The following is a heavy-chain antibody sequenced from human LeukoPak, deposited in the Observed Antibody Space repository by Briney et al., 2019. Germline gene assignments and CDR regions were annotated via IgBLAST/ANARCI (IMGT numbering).Heavy chain of an antibody. CDR3: ARAAVLRYFDWLTYYFDY. CDR2: IYHSGST. CDR1: GFTFSGYS. J-gene: IGHJ4*02. D-gene: IGHD3-9*01. Sequence: LRLSCAASGFTFSGYSMNWVRQAPGKGLEWIGYIYHSGSTYYNPSLKSRVTISVDRSKNQFSLKLSSVTAADTAVYYCARAAVLRYFDWLTYYFDYWGQGTLVTVSP. V-gene: IGHV4-30-2*01.